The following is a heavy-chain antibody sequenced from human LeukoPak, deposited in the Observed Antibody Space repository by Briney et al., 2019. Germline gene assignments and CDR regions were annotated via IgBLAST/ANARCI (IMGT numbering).Heavy chain of an antibody. Sequence: GGSLRLSCAASGFTVSSNYMNWVRQAPGKGLEWVSMIYPSGNTFYTDSVKGRFTISRDNSKNTLYLQMNSLRAEDTAVYYCTKGGAAADLFDYWGQGTLVTVSS. V-gene: IGHV3-66*01. CDR3: TKGGAAADLFDY. CDR2: IYPSGNT. D-gene: IGHD6-13*01. J-gene: IGHJ4*02. CDR1: GFTVSSNY.